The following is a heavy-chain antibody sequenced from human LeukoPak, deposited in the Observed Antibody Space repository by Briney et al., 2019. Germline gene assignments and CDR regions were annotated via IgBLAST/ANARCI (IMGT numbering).Heavy chain of an antibody. D-gene: IGHD6-13*01. CDR1: GFTFSSYA. CDR3: ARASSSWYSRLSFDY. CDR2: ISSNGGST. V-gene: IGHV3-64*01. Sequence: GGSLRLSCAASGFTFSSYAMHWVRQAPGKGLEYVSAISSNGGSTYYANSVKGRFTISRDNSKNTLYLQMGSLRAEDMAVYYCARASSSWYSRLSFDYWGQGTLVTVSS. J-gene: IGHJ4*02.